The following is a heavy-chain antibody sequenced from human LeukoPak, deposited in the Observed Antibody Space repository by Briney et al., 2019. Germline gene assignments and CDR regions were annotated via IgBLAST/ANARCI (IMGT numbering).Heavy chain of an antibody. J-gene: IGHJ6*03. D-gene: IGHD4-23*01. Sequence: SVKVSCKASGGTFSSYAISWVRQAPGQGLEWMGGIILSFGTANYAQKFQGRVTITTDESTSTAYMELSSVRSEDTAVYYCAREQGTTVVTRNYYYYMDVWGKGTTVTVSS. CDR2: IILSFGTA. V-gene: IGHV1-69*05. CDR3: AREQGTTVVTRNYYYYMDV. CDR1: GGTFSSYA.